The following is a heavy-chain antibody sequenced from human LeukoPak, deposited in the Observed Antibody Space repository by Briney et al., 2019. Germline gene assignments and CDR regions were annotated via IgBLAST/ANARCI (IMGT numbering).Heavy chain of an antibody. Sequence: ASVKVSCKASGYTFTSYAMHWVRQAPGQRLEWMGWINAGNGNTKYSQKFQGGVTITRDTSASTAYMELSSLRSEDTAVYYCARGGIVVVPAAYFDYWGQGTLVTVSS. V-gene: IGHV1-3*01. J-gene: IGHJ4*02. CDR2: INAGNGNT. CDR3: ARGGIVVVPAAYFDY. CDR1: GYTFTSYA. D-gene: IGHD2-2*01.